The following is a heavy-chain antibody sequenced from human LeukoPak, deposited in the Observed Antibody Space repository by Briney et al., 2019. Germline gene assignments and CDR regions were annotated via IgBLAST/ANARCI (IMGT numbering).Heavy chain of an antibody. Sequence: GGSLRLSCAASGFIVSSNYMSWVRQAPGKGLEWVSAISGSGGSTYYADSVKGRFTISGDNSKNTLYLQMNSLRAEDTAVYYCAKLGGDRDFDYWGQGTLVTVSS. CDR1: GFIVSSNY. J-gene: IGHJ4*02. D-gene: IGHD4-17*01. CDR2: ISGSGGST. V-gene: IGHV3-23*01. CDR3: AKLGGDRDFDY.